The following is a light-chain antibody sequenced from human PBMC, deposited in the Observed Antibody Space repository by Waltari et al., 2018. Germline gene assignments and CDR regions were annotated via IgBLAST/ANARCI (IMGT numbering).Light chain of an antibody. CDR1: TSNLHSSA. V-gene: IGLV1-44*01. J-gene: IGLJ2*01. CDR3: AAWDDSLSGQVI. CDR2: TND. Sequence: QFVLTQPPSASGTPGPPITISCSGGTSNLHSSAVNWYQQLPGAAPKVLIHTNDQRASGVPDRFSGSKSKTSASLAISGLQSEDEAEYFCAAWDDSLSGQVIFGGGTKVTVL.